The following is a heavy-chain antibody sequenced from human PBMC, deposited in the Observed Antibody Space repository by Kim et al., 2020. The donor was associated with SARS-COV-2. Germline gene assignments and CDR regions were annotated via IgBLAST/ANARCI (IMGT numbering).Heavy chain of an antibody. D-gene: IGHD2-21*02. CDR1: GFTFSSYW. Sequence: GGSLRLSCAASGFTFSSYWMSWVRQAPGKGLEWVANIKQDGSEKYYVDSVKGRFTISRDNAKNSLYLQMNSLRAEDTAVYYCARVNCGGDCYLFPNYYYYGMDVWGQGTTVTVSS. CDR3: ARVNCGGDCYLFPNYYYYGMDV. CDR2: IKQDGSEK. J-gene: IGHJ6*02. V-gene: IGHV3-7*03.